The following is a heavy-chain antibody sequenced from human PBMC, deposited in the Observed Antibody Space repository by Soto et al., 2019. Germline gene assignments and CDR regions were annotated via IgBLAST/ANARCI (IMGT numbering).Heavy chain of an antibody. CDR2: IIPIFGTA. CDR1: GGTFSSYA. D-gene: IGHD3-3*01. Sequence: SVKVSCKASGGTFSSYAISWVRQAPGQGLEWMGGIIPIFGTANCAQKFQGRVTITADESTSTAYMELSSLRSEDTAVYDCARALYYDFWSGLNFDYWGQGTLVTVSS. CDR3: ARALYYDFWSGLNFDY. V-gene: IGHV1-69*13. J-gene: IGHJ4*02.